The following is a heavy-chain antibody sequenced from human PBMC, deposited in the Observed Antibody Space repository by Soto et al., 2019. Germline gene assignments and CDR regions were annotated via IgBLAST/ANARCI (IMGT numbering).Heavy chain of an antibody. CDR1: GDLFNNYA. CDR2: MSPLFSKT. J-gene: IGHJ4*02. CDR3: AASSSVAAACYFKF. D-gene: IGHD2-2*01. Sequence: QVQLVQSGAEVQEPGSSVKVSCKATGDLFNNYAFNWVRQAPGQGLEWMGRMSPLFSKTNYAQKIQGRVTFGADELTTIVYLEVSNLESEDTAMYYCAASSSVAAACYFKFWGQGTLVTVSP. V-gene: IGHV1-69*01.